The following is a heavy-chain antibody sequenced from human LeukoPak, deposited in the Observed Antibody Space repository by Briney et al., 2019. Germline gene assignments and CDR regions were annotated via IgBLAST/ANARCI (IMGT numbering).Heavy chain of an antibody. Sequence: GSVKVSCKASGYTFTGYYMHWVRQAAGQGLEWMGWINPNSGGTNYAQKFQGRVTMTRDTSISTAYMELSRLRSDDTAVYYCAREYCSSTSCSGAVDPWGQGTLVTVSS. CDR3: AREYCSSTSCSGAVDP. V-gene: IGHV1-2*02. CDR2: INPNSGGT. J-gene: IGHJ5*02. D-gene: IGHD2-2*01. CDR1: GYTFTGYY.